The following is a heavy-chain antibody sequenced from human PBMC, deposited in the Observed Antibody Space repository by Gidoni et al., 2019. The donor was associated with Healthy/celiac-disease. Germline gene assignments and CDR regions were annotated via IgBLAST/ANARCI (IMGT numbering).Heavy chain of an antibody. D-gene: IGHD3-9*01. CDR2: INAGNGNT. CDR3: ARDSEGSYYDILTGSEYYYYYGMDV. J-gene: IGHJ6*02. Sequence: QVQLVQSGAEVKKPGASVKVSCKAAGYTFTSYAMHWVRQAPGQRLEWMGWINAGNGNTKYSQKFQGRVTITRDTSASTAYMELSSLRSEDTAVYYCARDSEGSYYDILTGSEYYYYYGMDVWGQGTTVTVSS. CDR1: GYTFTSYA. V-gene: IGHV1-3*01.